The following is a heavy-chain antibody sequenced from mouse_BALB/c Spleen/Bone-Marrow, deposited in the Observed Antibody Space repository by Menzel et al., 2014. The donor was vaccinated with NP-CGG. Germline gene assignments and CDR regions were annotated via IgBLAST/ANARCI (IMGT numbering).Heavy chain of an antibody. CDR1: GFNVKDTY. CDR2: IDPANGNT. Sequence: DVQLVESGAELVKPGASVKLSCTASGFNVKDTYVHWVKQRPEQGLEWIGRIDPANGNTKYDPKFQGKATITADTSSNAAYLQLSSLTSEDTAVYYCALLYGNYDYWGQGTTLTVSS. CDR3: ALLYGNYDY. D-gene: IGHD2-10*02. J-gene: IGHJ2*01. V-gene: IGHV14-3*02.